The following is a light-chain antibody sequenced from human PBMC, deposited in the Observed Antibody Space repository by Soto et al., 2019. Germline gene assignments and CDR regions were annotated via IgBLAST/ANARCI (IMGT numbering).Light chain of an antibody. J-gene: IGKJ4*01. Sequence: EIVLTQSPATLSLSPGERATLSCRASQSVSSYLAWYQQKPGQAPRLLIYDASNRATGIPARFSGSGSGTDFTLTISSLEPADFAVYYCQQRSNWPLTFGGGTNMEIK. CDR3: QQRSNWPLT. V-gene: IGKV3-11*01. CDR1: QSVSSY. CDR2: DAS.